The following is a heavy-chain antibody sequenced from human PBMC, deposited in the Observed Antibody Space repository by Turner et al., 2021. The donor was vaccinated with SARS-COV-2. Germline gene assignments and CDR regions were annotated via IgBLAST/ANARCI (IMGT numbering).Heavy chain of an antibody. D-gene: IGHD6-19*01. V-gene: IGHV1-24*01. Sequence: QAPRVQSGAEVKTPGPSVKVSCKVSGYTLTELSMHWVRQAPGKGVEWMGGFDPEDGETIYAKKFQGRVTMTEETSTATAYMELSSLRSEDTAGYYCATGSAVAGTTQFYYYYDGIDVWGQGTTVTVSS. CDR1: GYTLTELS. CDR2: FDPEDGET. J-gene: IGHJ6*02. CDR3: ATGSAVAGTTQFYYYYDGIDV.